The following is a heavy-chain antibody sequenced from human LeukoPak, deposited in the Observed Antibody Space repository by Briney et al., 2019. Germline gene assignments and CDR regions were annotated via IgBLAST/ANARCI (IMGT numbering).Heavy chain of an antibody. CDR1: GGTFSSYA. J-gene: IGHJ6*02. CDR3: ASKWAGLLWFGESGSHGMDV. V-gene: IGHV1-69*04. CDR2: IIPILGIA. D-gene: IGHD3-10*01. Sequence: SVKVSCKASGGTFSSYAISWVRQAPGQGLEWMGRIIPILGIANYAQKFQGRVTITADKSTSTAYMELSSLRSEDTAVYYCASKWAGLLWFGESGSHGMDVWGQGTTVTVSS.